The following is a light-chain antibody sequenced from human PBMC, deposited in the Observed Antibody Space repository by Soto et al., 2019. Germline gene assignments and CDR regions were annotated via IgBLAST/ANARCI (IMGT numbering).Light chain of an antibody. J-gene: IGLJ2*01. CDR3: GTWDASLSTVV. Sequence: QSVLTQPPSVSAAPGQKVTISCSGSSSNIGSTYVSWYQQLPGTAPKLLIYDNNERPSGIPDRFSGSKSGTSATLGITGLQTGDEADYYCGTWDASLSTVVFGGRTKLTVL. CDR2: DNN. CDR1: SSNIGSTY. V-gene: IGLV1-51*01.